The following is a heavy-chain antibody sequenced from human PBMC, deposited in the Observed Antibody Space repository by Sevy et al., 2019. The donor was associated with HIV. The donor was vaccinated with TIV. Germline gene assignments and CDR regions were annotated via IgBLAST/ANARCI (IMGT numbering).Heavy chain of an antibody. CDR1: GYTFTSYG. V-gene: IGHV1-18*01. CDR2: ISAYNGNT. CDR3: ARGGYCSSTSCYTYYYYGMDV. J-gene: IGHJ6*02. D-gene: IGHD2-2*02. Sequence: ASVKGSCKASGYTFTSYGINWVRQAPGQGLEWMGWISAYNGNTNNAQKLQGRVTMTTDTSTSTAYMELRSLRSDDTAMYYCARGGYCSSTSCYTYYYYGMDVWGQGTTVTVSS.